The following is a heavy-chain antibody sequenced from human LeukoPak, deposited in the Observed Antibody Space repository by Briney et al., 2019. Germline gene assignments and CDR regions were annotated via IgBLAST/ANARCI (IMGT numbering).Heavy chain of an antibody. CDR2: IYYSGST. CDR1: GGSISSGDYY. Sequence: PSQTLSLTCTVSGGSISSGDYYWSWIRQPPGKGLEWIGYIYYSGSTYYNPSLKSRVTISVDTSKNQLSLKLSSVTAADTAVYYCARWGTMVRGVHRAHFDYWGQGTLVTVSS. D-gene: IGHD3-10*01. V-gene: IGHV4-30-4*01. J-gene: IGHJ4*02. CDR3: ARWGTMVRGVHRAHFDY.